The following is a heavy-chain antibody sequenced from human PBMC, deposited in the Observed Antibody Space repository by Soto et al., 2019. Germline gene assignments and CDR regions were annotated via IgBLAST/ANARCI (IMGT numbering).Heavy chain of an antibody. D-gene: IGHD6-13*01. J-gene: IGHJ4*02. CDR3: AKDRGTHGSNWLDY. CDR1: GFTFDDYA. CDR2: ISWNSGSI. Sequence: GGSLRLSCAASGFTFDDYAMHWVRQAPGKGLEWVSGISWNSGSIGYADSVKGRFTISRDNAKNSLYLQMNSLRAEDTALYYCAKDRGTHGSNWLDYWGQRTPVTVSS. V-gene: IGHV3-9*01.